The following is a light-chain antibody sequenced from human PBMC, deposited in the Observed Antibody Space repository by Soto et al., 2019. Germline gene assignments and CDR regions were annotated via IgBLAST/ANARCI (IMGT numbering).Light chain of an antibody. J-gene: IGLJ1*01. Sequence: QSVLTQPASVSGSPGQSITISCTGTSSDVGGYNYVSWYQQHPGKAPKLMIYDVSNRPSGVSNRFSGSKSGNTASLTISGLQAEDVSDYYCSSYTSSSTHYVSGTGTEVTVL. CDR3: SSYTSSSTHYV. CDR2: DVS. V-gene: IGLV2-14*01. CDR1: SSDVGGYNY.